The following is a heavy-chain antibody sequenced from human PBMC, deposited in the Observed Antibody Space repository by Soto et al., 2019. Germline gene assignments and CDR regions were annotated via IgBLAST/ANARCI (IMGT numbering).Heavy chain of an antibody. CDR2: ISYDGSNK. CDR3: AKRRGGPMVRGVISPNWFDP. CDR1: GFTFSSYG. D-gene: IGHD3-10*01. Sequence: QVQLVESGGGVVQPGRSLRLSCAASGFTFSSYGMHWVRQAPGKGLEWVAVISYDGSNKYYADSVKGRFTISRDNSKNTLFLQMNSLRAEGTAVYYWAKRRGGPMVRGVISPNWFDPWGQGTLVTVSS. J-gene: IGHJ5*02. V-gene: IGHV3-30*18.